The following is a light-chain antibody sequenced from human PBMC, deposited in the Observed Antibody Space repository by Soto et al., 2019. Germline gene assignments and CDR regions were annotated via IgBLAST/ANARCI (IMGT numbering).Light chain of an antibody. Sequence: DLVMTQSPDCMAVSLGERATINCKSSQSVLYSSNNKNYLAWYQQKPAQPPKLLIYWASTRESGVPDRFSGSGSGTDFTLTISSLQAEDVTGYCSQQYSLIPTTLGHATRLEI. J-gene: IGKJ5*01. CDR3: QQYSLIPTT. CDR1: QSVLYSSNNKNY. V-gene: IGKV4-1*01. CDR2: WAS.